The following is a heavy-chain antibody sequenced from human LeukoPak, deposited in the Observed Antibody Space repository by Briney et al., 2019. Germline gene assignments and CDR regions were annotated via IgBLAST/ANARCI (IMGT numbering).Heavy chain of an antibody. CDR2: ISPSGENR. J-gene: IGHJ3*02. CDR1: GFTFSSYA. Sequence: GGSLRLSCAASGFTFSSYAMSWVRQAPGKGLEWLSYISPSGENRLYADSVKGRFSISRDNAENSVYLQMDSLRAEDTAVYYCASRRSGWPNDAFDIWGQGAMVTVTS. CDR3: ASRRSGWPNDAFDI. V-gene: IGHV3-48*01. D-gene: IGHD6-19*01.